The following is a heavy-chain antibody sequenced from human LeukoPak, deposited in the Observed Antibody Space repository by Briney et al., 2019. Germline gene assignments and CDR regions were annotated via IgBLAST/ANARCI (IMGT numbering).Heavy chain of an antibody. J-gene: IGHJ1*01. V-gene: IGHV1-46*01. CDR1: GYTFINYY. D-gene: IGHD2-21*01. CDR3: ARDESTSILWW. Sequence: ASVKVSCKASGYTFINYYMYWVRQAPGQGLEWMGIINPSGGSTSYAQKFQGRVTMTRDTSTSTVYMELSSLRSEDTAVYYCARDESTSILWWWGQGTLVTVSS. CDR2: INPSGGST.